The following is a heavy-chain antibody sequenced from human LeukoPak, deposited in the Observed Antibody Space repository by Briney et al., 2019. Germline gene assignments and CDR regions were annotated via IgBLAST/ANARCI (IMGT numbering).Heavy chain of an antibody. V-gene: IGHV3-30*18. J-gene: IGHJ5*02. CDR1: GFTFSSYG. Sequence: GRSLRLSCAASGFTFSSYGMHWVRQAPGKGLEWVAVISYDGSNKYYADSVKGRFTISRDNSKNTLYLQMNSLRAEDTAVYYCAKNGGYYYGSGNWFDPWGQGTLVTVSS. D-gene: IGHD3-10*01. CDR3: AKNGGYYYGSGNWFDP. CDR2: ISYDGSNK.